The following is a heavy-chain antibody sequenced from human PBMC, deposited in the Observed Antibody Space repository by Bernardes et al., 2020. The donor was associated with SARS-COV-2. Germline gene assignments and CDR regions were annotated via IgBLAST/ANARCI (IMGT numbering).Heavy chain of an antibody. J-gene: IGHJ3*02. V-gene: IGHV4-59*08. Sequence: SETLSLTCTVSGGSISSYYWSWIRQPPGKGLEWIGYIYYSGSTNYNPSLKSRVTISVDTSKNQFSLKLSSVTAADPAVYYCAKGDGYNPDDAFDIWGQGTMVTVSS. D-gene: IGHD5-12*01. CDR2: IYYSGST. CDR3: AKGDGYNPDDAFDI. CDR1: GGSISSYY.